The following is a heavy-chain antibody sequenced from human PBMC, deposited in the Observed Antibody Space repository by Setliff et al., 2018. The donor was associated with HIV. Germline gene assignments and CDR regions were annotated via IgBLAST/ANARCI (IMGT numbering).Heavy chain of an antibody. Sequence: TSETLSLTCNVSGGSISSYYWSWIRQPPGKGLEYIGYIYSNGGTNYNPSLKCRVTISIDTSKNQFSLRLSSVTAADTAVYYCARDKRASFDGLDVWGQGTTVTVSS. CDR1: GGSISSYY. CDR3: ARDKRASFDGLDV. D-gene: IGHD6-25*01. J-gene: IGHJ6*02. V-gene: IGHV4-59*01. CDR2: IYSNGGT.